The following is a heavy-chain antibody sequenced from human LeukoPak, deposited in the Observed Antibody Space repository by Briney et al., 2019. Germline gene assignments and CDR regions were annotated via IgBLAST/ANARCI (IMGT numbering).Heavy chain of an antibody. V-gene: IGHV4-34*01. Sequence: SETLSLTCAVYGGSFRGYYWSWIRQPPGKGLEWIGEINHSGSTNYNPSLKSRVTISVDTSKNQFSLKLSSVTAADTAVYYCARGRIVRYSSSSVFWFDPWGQGTLVTVSS. CDR1: GGSFRGYY. CDR2: INHSGST. D-gene: IGHD6-6*01. J-gene: IGHJ5*02. CDR3: ARGRIVRYSSSSVFWFDP.